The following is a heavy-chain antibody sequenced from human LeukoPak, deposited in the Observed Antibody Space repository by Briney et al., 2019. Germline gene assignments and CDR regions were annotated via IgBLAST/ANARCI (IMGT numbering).Heavy chain of an antibody. CDR2: ISPNSGGT. V-gene: IGHV1-2*02. Sequence: ASVKVSCKASGYTFTGYYMHWVRQAPGQGLEWMGWISPNSGGTNYAQKFQGRVTMTRDTSISTAYMELSRLRSDDTAVYYCASWLRGVTGAFDIWGQGTMVTVSS. J-gene: IGHJ3*02. CDR3: ASWLRGVTGAFDI. CDR1: GYTFTGYY. D-gene: IGHD3-10*01.